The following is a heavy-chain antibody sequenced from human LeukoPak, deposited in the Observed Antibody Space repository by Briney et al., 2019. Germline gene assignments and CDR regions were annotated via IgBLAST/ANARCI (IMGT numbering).Heavy chain of an antibody. V-gene: IGHV3-64D*06. D-gene: IGHD2-2*01. J-gene: IGHJ4*02. Sequence: PGGSLRLSCSASGFTFSSYAMHWVRQAPGKGLEYVSAISSNGGSTYYADSVKGRFTISRDNSKNTLYLQMSSLRAEDKAVYYCVKSPSPVPAAVIFDYWGQGTLVTVSS. CDR2: ISSNGGST. CDR1: GFTFSSYA. CDR3: VKSPSPVPAAVIFDY.